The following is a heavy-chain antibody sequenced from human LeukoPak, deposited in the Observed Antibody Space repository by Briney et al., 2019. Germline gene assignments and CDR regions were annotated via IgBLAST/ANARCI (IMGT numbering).Heavy chain of an antibody. CDR2: IRYDGSNK. J-gene: IGHJ4*02. CDR1: GFTFSSYG. Sequence: GGSLRLSCAASGFTFSSYGMHWVRQAPGKGLEWVAFIRYDGSNKYYADSVKGRFTISRDNSKNMLYLQMNSLRAEDTAVYYCATMIVRHRDSDYWGQGTLVTVSS. D-gene: IGHD3-22*01. CDR3: ATMIVRHRDSDY. V-gene: IGHV3-30*02.